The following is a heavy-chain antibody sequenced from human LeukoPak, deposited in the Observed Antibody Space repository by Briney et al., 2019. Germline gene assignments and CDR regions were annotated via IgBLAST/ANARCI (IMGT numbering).Heavy chain of an antibody. CDR3: ARDRNSSSWYRGYFDY. J-gene: IGHJ4*02. V-gene: IGHV3-33*01. Sequence: GGSLRLSCTASGFTFGDYALSWFRQAPGKGLEWVAVIWYDGSNKYSADSVKGRFTISRDNSKNTLYLQMNSLRAEDTAVYYCARDRNSSSWYRGYFDYWGQGTLVTVSS. D-gene: IGHD6-13*01. CDR2: IWYDGSNK. CDR1: GFTFGDYA.